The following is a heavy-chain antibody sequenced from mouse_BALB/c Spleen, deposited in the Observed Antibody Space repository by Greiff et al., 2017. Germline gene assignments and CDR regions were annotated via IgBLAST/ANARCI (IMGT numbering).Heavy chain of an antibody. V-gene: IGHV14-4*02. D-gene: IGHD1-1*01. CDR1: GFHIKDHY. CDR3: YAYYGSSYYLDY. J-gene: IGHJ2*01. CDR2: IDPENGDT. Sequence: VQLQQFGAELVRSGASVKLSCTASGFHIKDHYMHWVKPRPEQGLEWIGWIDPENGDTEYVPKFQGKATMTADTSSNTAYLQLSSLTSEDTAVYYRYAYYGSSYYLDYWGQGTTLTVSS.